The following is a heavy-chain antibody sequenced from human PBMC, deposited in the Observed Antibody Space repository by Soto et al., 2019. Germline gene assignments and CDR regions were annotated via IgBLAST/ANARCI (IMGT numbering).Heavy chain of an antibody. Sequence: GGSLRLSCAASGFTFSSYEMNWVRQAPGKGLEWVSYISSSGSTIYYADSVKGRFTISRDNAKNSLYLQMNSLRAEDTAVYYCASRTLERLYYYYGMDVWGQGTTVTVSS. J-gene: IGHJ6*02. CDR1: GFTFSSYE. CDR2: ISSSGSTI. V-gene: IGHV3-48*03. D-gene: IGHD1-1*01. CDR3: ASRTLERLYYYYGMDV.